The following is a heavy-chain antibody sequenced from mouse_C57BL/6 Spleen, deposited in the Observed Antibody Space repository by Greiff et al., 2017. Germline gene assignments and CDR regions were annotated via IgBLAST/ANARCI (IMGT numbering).Heavy chain of an antibody. J-gene: IGHJ2*01. D-gene: IGHD1-1*01. CDR1: GYSFTSYY. Sequence: VQLQESGPELVKPGASVKISCKASGYSFTSYYIPWVKQRPGQGLAWIGWIYPGSGNTQYNEKFKGKATLTADTTTSTAYRKLSSLTAEDSAVYYCARGSGFDYGGQGTTLTVSS. V-gene: IGHV1-66*01. CDR2: IYPGSGNT. CDR3: ARGSGFDY.